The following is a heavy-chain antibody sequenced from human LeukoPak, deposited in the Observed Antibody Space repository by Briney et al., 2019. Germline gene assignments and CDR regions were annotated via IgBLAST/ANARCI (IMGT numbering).Heavy chain of an antibody. J-gene: IGHJ6*03. CDR1: GFTFSSYG. V-gene: IGHV3-33*01. Sequence: GGSLRLSCAASGFTFSSYGMHWVRQAPGKGLEWVAVIWYDGSNKYYADSVKGRFTISRDNSKNTLYLQMNSLRAEDTVVYYCARDTGYSSSWYNYYYYMDVWGKGTTVTVSS. D-gene: IGHD6-13*01. CDR3: ARDTGYSSSWYNYYYYMDV. CDR2: IWYDGSNK.